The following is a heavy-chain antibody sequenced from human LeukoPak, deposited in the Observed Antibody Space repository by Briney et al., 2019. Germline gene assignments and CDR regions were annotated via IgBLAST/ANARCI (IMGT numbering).Heavy chain of an antibody. CDR1: GFTFSSYA. CDR2: ISSNGGST. CDR3: ARGTVTAPDY. Sequence: GGSLRLSCAASGFTFSSYAMHWVRQAPGKGLEYVSAISSNGGSTYYANSVKGRFTISRDISKNTLYLQMNSLRAEDTAVYYCARGTVTAPDYWGQGTLVTVSS. V-gene: IGHV3-64*01. J-gene: IGHJ4*02. D-gene: IGHD4-17*01.